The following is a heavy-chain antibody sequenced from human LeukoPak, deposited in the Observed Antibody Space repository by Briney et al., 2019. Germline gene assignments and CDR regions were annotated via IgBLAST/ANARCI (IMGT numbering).Heavy chain of an antibody. CDR1: GGTFSSYA. V-gene: IGHV1-46*01. Sequence: GASVKVSCKASGGTFSSYAISWVRQAPGQGLEWMGIINPSGGSTSYAQKFQGRVTMTRDTSTSTVYMELSSLRSEDTAVYYCARGGGRGGYNYYFDYWGQGTLVTVSS. CDR3: ARGGGRGGYNYYFDY. J-gene: IGHJ4*02. D-gene: IGHD5-24*01. CDR2: INPSGGST.